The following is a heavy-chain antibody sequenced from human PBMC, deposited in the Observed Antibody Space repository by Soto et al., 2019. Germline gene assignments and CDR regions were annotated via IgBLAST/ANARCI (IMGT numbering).Heavy chain of an antibody. Sequence: QVQLQESGPGLVKPSETLSLTCTVSGGSISSYYWSWIRQPPGKGLEWIGYIYYSGSTNYNPSLKSRVTISVDTSKNQFSLKLSSVTAADTAVYYCGQGLGAFDIWGQGTMVTVSS. V-gene: IGHV4-59*08. D-gene: IGHD3-16*01. J-gene: IGHJ3*02. CDR3: GQGLGAFDI. CDR2: IYYSGST. CDR1: GGSISSYY.